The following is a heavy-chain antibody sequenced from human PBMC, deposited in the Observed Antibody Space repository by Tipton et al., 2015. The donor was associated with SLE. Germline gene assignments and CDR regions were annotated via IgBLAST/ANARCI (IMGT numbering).Heavy chain of an antibody. Sequence: TLSLTCTVSGGSISSGGYYWSWIRQHPGKGLEWIGYIYYTGSTNYNPSLKSRVTISVDTSKNQFSLKLSSMTAADTAVYYCARDKGGYSYGYHDAFDIWGQGTMVTVSS. CDR2: IYYTGST. CDR1: GGSISSGGYY. V-gene: IGHV4-61*08. J-gene: IGHJ3*02. CDR3: ARDKGGYSYGYHDAFDI. D-gene: IGHD5-18*01.